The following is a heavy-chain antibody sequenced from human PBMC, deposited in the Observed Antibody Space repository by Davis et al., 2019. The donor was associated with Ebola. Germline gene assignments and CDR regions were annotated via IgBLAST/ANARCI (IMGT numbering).Heavy chain of an antibody. Sequence: MPGGSLRLSCTVSGYSINRGFTWGWIRQPPGKGLEWIGSIYHSGSTNYNPSLKSRVTISVDKSKNQFSLKLSSVTAADTAVYYCAIGRFGWDSSPVNWFDPWGQGTLVTVSS. CDR3: AIGRFGWDSSPVNWFDP. J-gene: IGHJ5*02. CDR1: GYSINRGFT. CDR2: IYHSGST. V-gene: IGHV4-38-2*02. D-gene: IGHD3-22*01.